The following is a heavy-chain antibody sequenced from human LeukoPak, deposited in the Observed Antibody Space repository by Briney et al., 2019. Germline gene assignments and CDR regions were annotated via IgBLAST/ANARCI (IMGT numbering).Heavy chain of an antibody. Sequence: PGGSLRLSCAASGFTFSSYWMSWVRQAPGKGLEWVANIKQDGSEKYYVDSVKGRFTISRDNAKNSLYLQMNSLRAEDTAVYYCARGPGDFDWLLLYDFDYWGQGTLVTVSS. CDR2: IKQDGSEK. CDR1: GFTFSSYW. J-gene: IGHJ4*02. V-gene: IGHV3-7*01. D-gene: IGHD3-9*01. CDR3: ARGPGDFDWLLLYDFDY.